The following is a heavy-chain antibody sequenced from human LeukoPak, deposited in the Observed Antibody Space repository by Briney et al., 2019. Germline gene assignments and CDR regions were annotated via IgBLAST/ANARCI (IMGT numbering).Heavy chain of an antibody. Sequence: GGSLRLSCAASGFTFSSYSMNWIRQAPGKGLEWVSYISSSSSTIYYADSVKGRFTISRDNAKNSLYLQMNSLRAEDAAVYYCARDPTVTTGPEYFQHWGQGTLVTVSS. CDR2: ISSSSSTI. J-gene: IGHJ1*01. CDR3: ARDPTVTTGPEYFQH. D-gene: IGHD4-17*01. CDR1: GFTFSSYS. V-gene: IGHV3-48*01.